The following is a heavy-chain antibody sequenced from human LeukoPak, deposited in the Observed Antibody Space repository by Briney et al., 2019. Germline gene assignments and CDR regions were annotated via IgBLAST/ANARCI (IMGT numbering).Heavy chain of an antibody. CDR1: EFTFSSYW. CDR3: AKAMHGIWLCDY. CDR2: ISRDGSST. V-gene: IGHV3-74*01. D-gene: IGHD2-15*01. J-gene: IGHJ4*02. Sequence: GGSLRLSCAASEFTFSSYWMHWVRQPPGKGLVWVSRISRDGSSTTYADSVKGRFTISRDNAKSTLFLLMNSLRAEDTAVYYCAKAMHGIWLCDYWGQGTLVTVSS.